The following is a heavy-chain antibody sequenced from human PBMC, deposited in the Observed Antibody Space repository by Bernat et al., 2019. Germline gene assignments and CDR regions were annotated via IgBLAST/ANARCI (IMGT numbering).Heavy chain of an antibody. D-gene: IGHD2-15*01. J-gene: IGHJ6*03. CDR1: GYTFTSYW. V-gene: IGHV5-10-1*03. CDR2: IDPSDSYS. CDR3: ARRGGGGIYYMDV. Sequence: EVQLVQSGAEVRKPGESLRISCKGSGYTFTSYWISWVRQMPGKGLEWMGRIDPSDSYSNYSPSFQGHVTISVDKSISTAYLQWSSLKASDTGVYYCARRGGGGIYYMDVWGKGTTVTVSS.